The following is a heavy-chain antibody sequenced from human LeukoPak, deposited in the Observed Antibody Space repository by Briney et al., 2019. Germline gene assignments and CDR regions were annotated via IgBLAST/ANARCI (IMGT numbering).Heavy chain of an antibody. J-gene: IGHJ6*02. CDR1: GDSISSSS. V-gene: IGHV4-59*01. CDR2: IYYSGST. Sequence: SETLSLTCTVSGDSISSSSWSWVRHPPGKGLDWIGYIYYSGSTDYHPSLKSRATISIDTSKNQLSLKVSSVTAADTAVYYCARGPRSDDYDGMDVWGQGTTVTVSS. CDR3: ARGPRSDDYDGMDV.